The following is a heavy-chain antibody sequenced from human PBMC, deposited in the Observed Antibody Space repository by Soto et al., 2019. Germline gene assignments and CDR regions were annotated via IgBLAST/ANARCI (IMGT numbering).Heavy chain of an antibody. CDR3: AAGEYHDTSGYSSDY. V-gene: IGHV1-58*01. CDR1: GFTFITST. Sequence: GASVKVSCKVSGFTFITSTVQWVRQARGQPLEWIGWIVVGSGNTIYAQKFQERVTFTRDESTSTAYMELSSLRSEDTGVYYCAAGEYHDTSGYSSDYWGQGTLVTVSP. J-gene: IGHJ4*02. D-gene: IGHD3-3*01. CDR2: IVVGSGNT.